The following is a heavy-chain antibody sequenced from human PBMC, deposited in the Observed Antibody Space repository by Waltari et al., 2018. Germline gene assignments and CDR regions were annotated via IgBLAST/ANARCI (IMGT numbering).Heavy chain of an antibody. CDR3: ARDYGGYDGFDY. Sequence: QVQLVESGGGVVQPGRSLRLSCAASGFPFSSYAMHWVRQAPGKGLEWVAVISYDGSNKYYADSVKGRFTISRDNSKNTLYLQMNSLRAEDTAVYYCARDYGGYDGFDYWGQGTLVTVSS. CDR2: ISYDGSNK. V-gene: IGHV3-30*01. D-gene: IGHD5-12*01. CDR1: GFPFSSYA. J-gene: IGHJ4*02.